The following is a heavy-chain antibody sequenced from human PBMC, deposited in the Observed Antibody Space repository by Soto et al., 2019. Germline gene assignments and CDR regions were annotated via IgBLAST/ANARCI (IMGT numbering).Heavy chain of an antibody. CDR1: GFTFSNYN. Sequence: PGGSLRLSCAASGFTFSNYNMNWVRQAPGKGLEWVSHIGGARSTAIYYADSVKGRFTISRDNAENSLFLQLNSLRDEDTAVYYCARDFGYDDVWGQGTTVTLSS. CDR3: ARDFGYDDV. V-gene: IGHV3-48*02. D-gene: IGHD3-22*01. J-gene: IGHJ6*02. CDR2: IGGARSTAI.